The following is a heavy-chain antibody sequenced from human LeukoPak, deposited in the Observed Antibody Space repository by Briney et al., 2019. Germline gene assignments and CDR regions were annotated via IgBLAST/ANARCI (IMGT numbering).Heavy chain of an antibody. CDR1: GYTFTGYY. J-gene: IGHJ3*02. D-gene: IGHD1-26*01. CDR2: INPNSGGT. V-gene: IGHV1-2*02. Sequence: ASVKVSCKASGYTFTGYYMHWVRQAPGQGLEWMGWINPNSGGTNYAQKFQGRVTMTRDTSISTAYMELSRLRSDDTAVYYCATQREDSGSYGTGHAFDIWGQGTMVTVSS. CDR3: ATQREDSGSYGTGHAFDI.